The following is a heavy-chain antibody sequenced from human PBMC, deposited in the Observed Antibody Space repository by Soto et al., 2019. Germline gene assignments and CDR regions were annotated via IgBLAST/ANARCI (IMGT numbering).Heavy chain of an antibody. Sequence: SDTLALGCAVCGGSVSNKADYGSRIRQPPGKRLEWIGYVYYSGTTNYNPSLKSRVTISVDLSKNQFSLRLSSVTTADTALYYCARTTAVPNTLRSRSFFDYWGQGTLVTVSS. CDR3: ARTTAVPNTLRSRSFFDY. CDR1: GGSVSNKADY. CDR2: VYYSGTT. J-gene: IGHJ4*02. D-gene: IGHD4-17*01. V-gene: IGHV4-61*08.